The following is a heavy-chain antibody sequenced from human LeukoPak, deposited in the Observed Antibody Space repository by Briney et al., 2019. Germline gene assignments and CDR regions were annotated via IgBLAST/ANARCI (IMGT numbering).Heavy chain of an antibody. CDR2: INHCGST. D-gene: IGHD6-19*01. Sequence: SETLSLTCAVYGGSFSGYYWSWIRQPPGKGLEWIGEINHCGSTNYNPSLKSRVTISVDTSKNQFSLKLSSVTAADTAVYYCARGSRYSSGWYLGWGQGTLVTVSS. CDR3: ARGSRYSSGWYLG. CDR1: GGSFSGYY. V-gene: IGHV4-34*01. J-gene: IGHJ4*02.